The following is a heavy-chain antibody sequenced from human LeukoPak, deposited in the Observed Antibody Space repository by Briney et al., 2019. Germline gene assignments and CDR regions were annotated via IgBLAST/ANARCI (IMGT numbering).Heavy chain of an antibody. D-gene: IGHD2-15*01. V-gene: IGHV4-39*01. Sequence: SETLPLTCTVSGGSISSSSYYWGWIRQPPGKGLEWIGSIYYSGSTYYNPSLKSRVTISVDTSKNQFSLKLSSVTAADTTVYYCARHPTLKYCSGGSCDLFDYWGQGTLVTVSS. J-gene: IGHJ4*02. CDR1: GGSISSSSYY. CDR2: IYYSGST. CDR3: ARHPTLKYCSGGSCDLFDY.